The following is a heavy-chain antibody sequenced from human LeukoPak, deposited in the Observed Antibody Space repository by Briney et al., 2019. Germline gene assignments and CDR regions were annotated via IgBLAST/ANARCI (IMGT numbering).Heavy chain of an antibody. J-gene: IGHJ5*02. Sequence: ASVKVSCKASGYTFTSYGISWVRQAPGQGLEWMGWISAYNGNTNYAQKLQGRVTMTKDTSASTAYMELGSLRSDDTAVYYCARDEARYSSGYYPNWFDPWGQGTLVTVSS. CDR3: ARDEARYSSGYYPNWFDP. CDR2: ISAYNGNT. V-gene: IGHV1-18*01. D-gene: IGHD3-22*01. CDR1: GYTFTSYG.